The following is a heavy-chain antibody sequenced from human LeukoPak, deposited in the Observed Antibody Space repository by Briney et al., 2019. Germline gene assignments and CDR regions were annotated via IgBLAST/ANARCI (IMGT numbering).Heavy chain of an antibody. CDR1: GFTFSSYW. V-gene: IGHV3-74*01. Sequence: PGGYLRLSCAASGFTFSSYWMHWVRQAPGKGLVWVSRINSDGSSTSYADSVKGRFTISRDNAKNTLYLQMNSLRAEDTAVYYCAKGHSSGSSYYFDYWGQGTLVTVSS. CDR2: INSDGSST. J-gene: IGHJ4*02. CDR3: AKGHSSGSSYYFDY. D-gene: IGHD1-26*01.